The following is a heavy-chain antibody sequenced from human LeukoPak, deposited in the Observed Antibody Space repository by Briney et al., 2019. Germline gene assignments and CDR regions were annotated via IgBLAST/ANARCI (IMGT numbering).Heavy chain of an antibody. CDR3: AREGSSGQDWYAFDI. CDR1: GFTFTGYY. V-gene: IGHV1-2*02. J-gene: IGHJ3*02. D-gene: IGHD5-12*01. Sequence: SVRVSSKTSGFTFTGYYVQWVRQAPGQGPEWVGWMYFNSGATRFAPKFQGRVTMTRDTSISTAYMEFSSLRSDDTAMYYCAREGSSGQDWYAFDIWGQGTMLTVSS. CDR2: MYFNSGAT.